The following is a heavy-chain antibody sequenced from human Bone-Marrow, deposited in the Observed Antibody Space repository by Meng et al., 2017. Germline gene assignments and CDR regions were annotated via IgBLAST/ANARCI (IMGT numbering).Heavy chain of an antibody. Sequence: QGEEQGAGQGLVKRAGTLSLTWSVSGGSISSPKWWSWVRQPPGRGLEWIGEIYHSGSTTYNPSLLSRVTISVDKSKNQFSLKLSSVTAADTAIYYCARVIYRPSGHNYFDPWGQGTLVTVSS. CDR2: IYHSGST. CDR1: GGSISSPKW. V-gene: IGHV4-4*02. J-gene: IGHJ5*02. CDR3: ARVIYRPSGHNYFDP. D-gene: IGHD1-26*01.